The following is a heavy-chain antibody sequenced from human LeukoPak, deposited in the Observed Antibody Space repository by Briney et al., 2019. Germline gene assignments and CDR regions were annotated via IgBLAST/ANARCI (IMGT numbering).Heavy chain of an antibody. CDR2: IYSGGST. Sequence: GGSLRLSCAASGFTVSSNYMSWVRQAPGKGLEWVSVIYSGGSTYYADSVKGRFTISRDNSKNTLYLQMNSLRAEDTAVYYCARDHSSGRFDAFDIWGQGTMVTVSS. D-gene: IGHD6-19*01. CDR1: GFTVSSNY. V-gene: IGHV3-53*01. CDR3: ARDHSSGRFDAFDI. J-gene: IGHJ3*02.